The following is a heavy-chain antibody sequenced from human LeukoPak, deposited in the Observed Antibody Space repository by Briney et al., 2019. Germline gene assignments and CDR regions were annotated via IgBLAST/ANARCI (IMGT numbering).Heavy chain of an antibody. D-gene: IGHD3-10*01. V-gene: IGHV4-34*01. CDR3: ARGRVKFGELFYFDY. CDR2: INHSGST. CDR1: GGSISSYY. J-gene: IGHJ4*02. Sequence: SETLSLTCTVSGGSISSYYWSWIRQPPGKGLEWIGEINHSGSTNYNPSLKSRVTISVDTSKNQFSLKLSSVTAADTAVYYCARGRVKFGELFYFDYWGQGTLVTVSS.